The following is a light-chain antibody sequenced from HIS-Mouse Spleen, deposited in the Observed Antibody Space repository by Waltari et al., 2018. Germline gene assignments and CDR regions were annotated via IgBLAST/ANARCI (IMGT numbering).Light chain of an antibody. CDR2: EVS. CDR3: SSYAGSNNLGV. CDR1: SSDVGGYHY. J-gene: IGLJ1*01. Sequence: QSVLTQPPSASGSPGQSVTISCPGTSSDVGGYHYVPWYQQPPGKAPKLMIYEVSKRPSGVPDRFSGSKTGNTASLTVSGLQAEDEADYYCSSYAGSNNLGVFGTGTKVTVL. V-gene: IGLV2-8*01.